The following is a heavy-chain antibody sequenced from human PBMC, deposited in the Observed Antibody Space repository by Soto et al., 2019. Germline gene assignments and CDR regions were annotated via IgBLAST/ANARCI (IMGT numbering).Heavy chain of an antibody. J-gene: IGHJ6*02. CDR2: IYYSGST. CDR3: ARRPNYDYMVRGEYGMDV. Sequence: QLQLQESGPGLVKPSETLSLTCTVSGGSISSSSYYWGWIRQPPGKGLEWIGSIYYSGSTYYNPSLKSRVTISVDTSKNQFSLKLSSVTAADTAVYYCARRPNYDYMVRGEYGMDVWGQGTTVTVSS. CDR1: GGSISSSSYY. V-gene: IGHV4-39*01. D-gene: IGHD3-10*01.